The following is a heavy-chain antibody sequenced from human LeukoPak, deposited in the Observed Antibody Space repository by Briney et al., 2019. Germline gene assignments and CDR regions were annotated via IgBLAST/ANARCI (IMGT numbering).Heavy chain of an antibody. CDR1: GYSISSGSYY. CDR3: ARGTTGNFDY. J-gene: IGHJ4*02. CDR2: IYHSGST. D-gene: IGHD1-1*01. Sequence: SETLSLTCAVSGYSISSGSYYWSWIRQPPGKGLEWIGSIYHSGSTYYNPSLKSRVTISVDTSKNQFSLKLSSVTAADTAVYYCARGTTGNFDYWGQGTLVTVSS. V-gene: IGHV4-38-2*01.